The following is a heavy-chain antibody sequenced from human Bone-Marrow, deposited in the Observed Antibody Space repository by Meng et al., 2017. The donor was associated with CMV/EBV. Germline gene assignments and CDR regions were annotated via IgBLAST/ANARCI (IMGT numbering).Heavy chain of an antibody. CDR1: GFTFSSYA. J-gene: IGHJ3*02. V-gene: IGHV3-23*01. CDR2: ISGSGGST. Sequence: GGSLRLSCAASGFTFSSYAMSWVRQAPGKGLEWVSAISGSGGSTYYADSVKGRFTISRDNSKNTLYLHMNSLRPEDTAVYYCAKSMLRGVHGGFDIWGQGTMVTVSS. CDR3: AKSMLRGVHGGFDI. D-gene: IGHD3-10*01.